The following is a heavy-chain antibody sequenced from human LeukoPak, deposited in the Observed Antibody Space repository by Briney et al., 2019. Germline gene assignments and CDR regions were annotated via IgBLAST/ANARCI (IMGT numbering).Heavy chain of an antibody. D-gene: IGHD3-22*01. J-gene: IGHJ6*03. CDR3: ARDPLSGYYSYYYYYMDV. V-gene: IGHV1-18*01. CDR1: GYTFTSYG. Sequence: EASVKVSCKASGYTFTSYGISWVRQAPGQGLEWMGWISAYNGNTNYAQKPQGRVTMTTDTSTSTAYMELRSLRSDDTAVYYCARDPLSGYYSYYYYYMDVWGEGTTVTVSS. CDR2: ISAYNGNT.